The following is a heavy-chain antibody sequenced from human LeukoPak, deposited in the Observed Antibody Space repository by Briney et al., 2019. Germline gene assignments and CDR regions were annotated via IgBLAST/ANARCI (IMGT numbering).Heavy chain of an antibody. CDR3: ARMGDYYYYGLDV. J-gene: IGHJ6*02. V-gene: IGHV4-59*08. CDR1: GGSISNYY. Sequence: SSETLPLTCSVSGGSISNYYWSWIRQSPGKGLEWIGYIYYRGSTIYNPSLKSRVTMSVDTSKNQFSLKLSSVTAADTAVYYCARMGDYYYYGLDVWGQGTTVTVSS. CDR2: IYYRGST.